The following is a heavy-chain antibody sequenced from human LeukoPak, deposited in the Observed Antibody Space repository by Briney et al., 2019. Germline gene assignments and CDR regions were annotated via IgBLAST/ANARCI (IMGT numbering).Heavy chain of an antibody. CDR2: IYYSGTT. Sequence: PSETLSLTCTVSGGSISSYYWSWIRQPPGKGLEWIGYIYYSGTTNYNPSLKSRVTISVDTSKNQFSLKLSSVTAADTAVYYCAREDYCSGGSCYSGYFQHWGQGILVTVSS. CDR3: AREDYCSGGSCYSGYFQH. CDR1: GGSISSYY. J-gene: IGHJ1*01. V-gene: IGHV4-59*01. D-gene: IGHD2-15*01.